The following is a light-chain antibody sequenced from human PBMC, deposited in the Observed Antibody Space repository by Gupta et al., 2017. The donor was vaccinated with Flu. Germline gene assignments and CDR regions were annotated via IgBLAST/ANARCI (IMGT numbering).Light chain of an antibody. J-gene: IGKJ1*01. V-gene: IGKV1-39*01. CDR1: QSISSY. Sequence: PSSLSSSVGDRVTITCRASQSISSYLNWYQQKPGKAPKLLIYAASSLQSGVPSRFSGSGSGTDFTLTISSLQPKDFATYYCQQSYSIPLTFGQGTKVEIK. CDR2: AAS. CDR3: QQSYSIPLT.